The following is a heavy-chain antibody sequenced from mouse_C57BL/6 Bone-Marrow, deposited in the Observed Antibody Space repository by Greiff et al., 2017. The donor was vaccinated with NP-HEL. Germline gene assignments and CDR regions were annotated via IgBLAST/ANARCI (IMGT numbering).Heavy chain of an antibody. Sequence: QVQLQQSGAELARPGASVKLSCKASGYTFTSYGISWVKQRTGQGLAWIGEIYPRSGHTYSNEKFTGKATLNADKSSSTAYMELRSLTSEDAAVYVCARENWDGENWYFDVWGTGTTVTVSS. V-gene: IGHV1-81*01. CDR2: IYPRSGHT. CDR3: ARENWDGENWYFDV. CDR1: GYTFTSYG. D-gene: IGHD4-1*01. J-gene: IGHJ1*03.